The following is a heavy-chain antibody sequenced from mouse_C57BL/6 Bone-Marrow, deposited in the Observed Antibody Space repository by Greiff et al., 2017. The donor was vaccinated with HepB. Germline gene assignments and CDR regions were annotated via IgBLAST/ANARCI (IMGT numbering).Heavy chain of an antibody. J-gene: IGHJ2*01. CDR2: INPSSGYT. D-gene: IGHD1-1*02. CDR3: PRWFGGDY. CDR1: GYTFTSYT. V-gene: IGHV1-4*01. Sequence: LEESGAELARPGASVKMSCKASGYTFTSYTMHWVKQRPGQGLEWIGYINPSSGYTKYNQKFKDKATLTADKSSSTAYMQLSSLTSEDSAVYYCPRWFGGDYWGQGTTLTVSS.